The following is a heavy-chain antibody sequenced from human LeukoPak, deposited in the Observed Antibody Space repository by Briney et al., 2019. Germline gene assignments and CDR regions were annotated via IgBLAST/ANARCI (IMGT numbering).Heavy chain of an antibody. D-gene: IGHD4-11*01. Sequence: ASVKVSCKASGYTFTSCYMHWVRQAPGQGLEWMGIINPSGGSTSYAQKFQGRVTMTRDTSTSTVYMELSSLRSEDTAVYYCARAFDPTTQPFDPWGQGTLVTVS. J-gene: IGHJ5*02. CDR3: ARAFDPTTQPFDP. V-gene: IGHV1-46*01. CDR2: INPSGGST. CDR1: GYTFTSCY.